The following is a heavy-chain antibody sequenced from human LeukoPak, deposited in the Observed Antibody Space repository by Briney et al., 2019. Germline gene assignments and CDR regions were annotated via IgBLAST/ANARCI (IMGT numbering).Heavy chain of an antibody. V-gene: IGHV1-69*13. CDR3: ARVALGRRWLQTSYYYGMDV. Sequence: SVKVSCKASGGTFSSYAISWVRQAPGQGLEWMGGIIPIFGTGNYAQKFQGRVTITADESTSRAYMELSSLRSEDTAVYYCARVALGRRWLQTSYYYGMDVWGQGTTVTVSS. CDR1: GGTFSSYA. D-gene: IGHD5-24*01. J-gene: IGHJ6*02. CDR2: IIPIFGTG.